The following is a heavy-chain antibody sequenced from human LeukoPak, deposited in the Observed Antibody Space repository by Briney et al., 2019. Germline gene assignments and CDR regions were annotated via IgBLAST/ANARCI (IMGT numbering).Heavy chain of an antibody. D-gene: IGHD6-13*01. CDR3: TRRPYSSSWYYFDY. J-gene: IGHJ4*02. V-gene: IGHV3-11*04. Sequence: GGSLRLSCTVSGFTFSDYYMSWVRQAPGKGLEWVSYISSSGSMLHYADSVEGRFTISRDNGKSSLYLQMSSLRVEDTAVYYCTRRPYSSSWYYFDYWGQGTLVTVSS. CDR2: ISSSGSML. CDR1: GFTFSDYY.